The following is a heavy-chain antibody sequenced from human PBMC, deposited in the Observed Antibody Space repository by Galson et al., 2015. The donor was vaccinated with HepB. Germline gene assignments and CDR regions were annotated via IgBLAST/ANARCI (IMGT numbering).Heavy chain of an antibody. Sequence: QSGAEVKKPGESLRLSCEGSGYSFTSYWIGWVRQMPGKGLEWMGLIYPEDSDARYSPSFQGQITISADKSINTAYIHWRSLKASDTAMYYCTRHSGSYYFYMDVWGEGTMVTVSS. V-gene: IGHV5-51*01. J-gene: IGHJ6*03. CDR2: IYPEDSDA. CDR1: GYSFTSYW. CDR3: TRHSGSYYFYMDV.